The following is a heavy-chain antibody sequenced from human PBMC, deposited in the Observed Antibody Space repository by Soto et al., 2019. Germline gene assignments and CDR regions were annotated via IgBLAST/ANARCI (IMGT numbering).Heavy chain of an antibody. V-gene: IGHV1-2*02. J-gene: IGHJ5*02. Sequence: ASVKVSCKASGYTFTGYFIHWVRQAPGQGLEWMGYINPNSGATKYAQKFQGRVTLTRDTPISTAYMELTMLRSDDTAVYYCARGGGTILAPLPWGQGTLVTVSS. CDR2: INPNSGAT. CDR3: ARGGGTILAPLP. CDR1: GYTFTGYF. D-gene: IGHD3-3*01.